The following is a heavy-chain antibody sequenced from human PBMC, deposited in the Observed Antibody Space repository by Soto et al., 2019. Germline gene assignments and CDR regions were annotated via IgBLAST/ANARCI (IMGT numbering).Heavy chain of an antibody. D-gene: IGHD6-19*01. CDR2: ISGSGGST. V-gene: IGHV3-23*01. Sequence: LRLSCAASGFTFSSYAISWVRQAPGKGLEWVSAISGSGGSTYYADSVKGRFTISRDNSKNTLYLQMKSLRAEDTAVYYCAKVPQWMVFDYWGQGTLVTVSS. CDR1: GFTFSSYA. J-gene: IGHJ4*02. CDR3: AKVPQWMVFDY.